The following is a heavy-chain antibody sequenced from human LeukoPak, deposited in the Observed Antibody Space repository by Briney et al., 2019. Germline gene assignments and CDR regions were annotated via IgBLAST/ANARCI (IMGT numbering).Heavy chain of an antibody. CDR1: GGSISSNSYH. Sequence: SETLSLTCIVSGGSISSNSYHWGWIRQTQGNGLEWIGTIYYSGSTYYNPSLKSRVTISVDTSKNQFSLKLSSVTAADTAVYYCARERPRGYRGYDPLDYWGQGTLVTVSS. V-gene: IGHV4-39*07. J-gene: IGHJ4*02. D-gene: IGHD5-12*01. CDR2: IYYSGST. CDR3: ARERPRGYRGYDPLDY.